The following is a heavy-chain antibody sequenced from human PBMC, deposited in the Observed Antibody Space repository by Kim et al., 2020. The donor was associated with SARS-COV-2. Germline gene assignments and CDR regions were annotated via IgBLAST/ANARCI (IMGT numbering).Heavy chain of an antibody. CDR1: GGSVSSGSYY. Sequence: SETLSLTCTVSGGSVSSGSYYWSWIRQPPGKGLEWIGYIYYSGSTNYNPSLKSRVTISVDTSKNQFSLKLSSVTAADTAVYYCARDSYDSSGYYPYWGQGTLVTVSS. CDR3: ARDSYDSSGYYPY. V-gene: IGHV4-61*01. J-gene: IGHJ4*02. CDR2: IYYSGST. D-gene: IGHD3-22*01.